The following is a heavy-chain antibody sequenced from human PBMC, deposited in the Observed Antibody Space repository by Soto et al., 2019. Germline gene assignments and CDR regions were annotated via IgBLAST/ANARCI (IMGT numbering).Heavy chain of an antibody. J-gene: IGHJ6*02. V-gene: IGHV3-30-3*01. Sequence: GGSLRLSCAASGFTFSSYAMHWVRQAPGKGLEWVAVISYDGSNKYYADSVKGRFTISRDNSKNTLYLQMNSLRAEDTAVYYCARELADIVVVVAATQQRFYGMDVWGQGTTVTVSS. CDR1: GFTFSSYA. CDR3: ARELADIVVVVAATQQRFYGMDV. CDR2: ISYDGSNK. D-gene: IGHD2-15*01.